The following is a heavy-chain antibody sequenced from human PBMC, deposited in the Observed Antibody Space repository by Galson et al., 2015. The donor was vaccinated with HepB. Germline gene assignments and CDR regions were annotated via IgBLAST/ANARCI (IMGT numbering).Heavy chain of an antibody. Sequence: LSLTCTVSGGSISSYYWSWIRQPPGKGLEYIGYIYYSGSTNYNPSLKSRVTISVDTSKNQFSLQLSSVTAADTAVYYCARSDRRGTTASYTQFDFWGQGTLVTVSS. CDR2: IYYSGST. D-gene: IGHD3-16*01. CDR1: GGSISSYY. CDR3: ARSDRRGTTASYTQFDF. J-gene: IGHJ4*02. V-gene: IGHV4-59*13.